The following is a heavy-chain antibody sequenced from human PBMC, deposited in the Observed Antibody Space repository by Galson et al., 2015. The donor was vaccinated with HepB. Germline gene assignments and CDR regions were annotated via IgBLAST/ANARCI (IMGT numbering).Heavy chain of an antibody. Sequence: SLRLSCAASGFTVNSHYYMSWVRQAPGKGLEWVGAIYSAGNAYYGDSVQGRLTLSRDNSKRAKYLQMNSLRAEDTAVYYCVGENAIGPWGQGILVTVSS. CDR2: IYSAGNA. D-gene: IGHD2-8*01. CDR3: VGENAIGP. V-gene: IGHV3-66*01. CDR1: GFTVNSHYY. J-gene: IGHJ5*02.